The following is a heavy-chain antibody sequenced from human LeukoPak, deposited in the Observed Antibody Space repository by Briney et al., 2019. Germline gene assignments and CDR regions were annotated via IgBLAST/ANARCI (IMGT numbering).Heavy chain of an antibody. J-gene: IGHJ4*02. CDR1: GYTFTSFA. CDR3: ARAEVSCSRSTCFSH. V-gene: IGHV7-4-1*02. Sequence: GASVKVSCKASGYTFTSFAMNWVRQAPGQGLEWIGWINTNTGNPTYAQGFTGRFVLSLDTSVSTAYLHISSLQAEDTAVYYCARAEVSCSRSTCFSHWGQGTLVTVSS. CDR2: INTNTGNP. D-gene: IGHD2-15*01.